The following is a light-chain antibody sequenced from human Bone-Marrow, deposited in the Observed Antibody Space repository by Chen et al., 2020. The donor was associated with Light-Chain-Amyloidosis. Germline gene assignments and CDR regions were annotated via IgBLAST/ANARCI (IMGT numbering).Light chain of an antibody. V-gene: IGKV3-20*01. J-gene: IGKJ4*01. CDR1: QTISSNY. CDR2: GSS. Sequence: EIVLTQSPGTLSLSPGEGANLSCRASQTISSNYLTWYQQKFGQAPRILIYGSSSRSTGIPDRFTGSGSGTDFTLTINRLEPADFAMYYCQQFGTSPLTFGGGTKVEIK. CDR3: QQFGTSPLT.